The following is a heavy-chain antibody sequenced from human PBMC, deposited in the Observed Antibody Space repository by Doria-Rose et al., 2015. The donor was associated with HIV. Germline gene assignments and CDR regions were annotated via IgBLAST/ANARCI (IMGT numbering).Heavy chain of an antibody. CDR1: GVSLSSPGMG. V-gene: IGHV2-26*01. CDR3: ARKKSSRWYHKYYFDF. CDR2: TFSDDER. J-gene: IGHJ4*02. Sequence: QITLKESGPVLVKPTETLTLTCTVSGVSLSSPGMGVSRIRQPPGKALEWLANTFSDDERSYTTSLNSRLTIPRGTSKSQVVLTMTDMDPVDTATYYCARKKSSRWYHKYYFDFWGQGTLVIVSA. D-gene: IGHD6-13*01.